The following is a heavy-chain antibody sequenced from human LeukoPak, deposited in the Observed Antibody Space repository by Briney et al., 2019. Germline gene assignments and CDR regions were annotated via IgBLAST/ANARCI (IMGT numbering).Heavy chain of an antibody. J-gene: IGHJ4*02. Sequence: SETLSLTCAVYGGSFSGYYWSWIRQPPGKGLEWIGEINHSGSTNYNPSLKSRVTISVDTSKNQFSLKLSSVTAADTAVYYCARGLAVDYWGQGTLVTVSS. V-gene: IGHV4-34*01. CDR1: GGSFSGYY. CDR3: ARGLAVDY. CDR2: INHSGST.